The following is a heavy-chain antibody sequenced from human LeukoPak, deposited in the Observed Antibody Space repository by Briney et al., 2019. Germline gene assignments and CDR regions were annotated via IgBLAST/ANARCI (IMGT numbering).Heavy chain of an antibody. J-gene: IGHJ4*02. CDR3: ARGRSSSGPFDY. D-gene: IGHD3-22*01. CDR2: IWYDGSNK. CDR1: GFTFSSYS. Sequence: GGSLRLSCAASGFTFSSYSMNWVRQAPGKGLEWVAVIWYDGSNKYYADSVKGRFTISRDNSKNTLYLQMNSLRAEDTAVYYCARGRSSSGPFDYWGQGTLVTVSS. V-gene: IGHV3-33*08.